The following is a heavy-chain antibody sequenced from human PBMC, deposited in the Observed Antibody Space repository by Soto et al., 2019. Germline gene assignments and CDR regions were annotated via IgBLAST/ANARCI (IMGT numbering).Heavy chain of an antibody. CDR3: AREGCSGGSCFTLIPASWFDP. Sequence: ASVKVSCKASGGTFSSYAISWVRQAPGQGLEWMGGIIPIFGTANYAQKFQGRVTITADESTSTAYMELSSLRSEDTAVYYCAREGCSGGSCFTLIPASWFDPWGQGTLVTVYS. CDR1: GGTFSSYA. V-gene: IGHV1-69*13. D-gene: IGHD2-15*01. CDR2: IIPIFGTA. J-gene: IGHJ5*02.